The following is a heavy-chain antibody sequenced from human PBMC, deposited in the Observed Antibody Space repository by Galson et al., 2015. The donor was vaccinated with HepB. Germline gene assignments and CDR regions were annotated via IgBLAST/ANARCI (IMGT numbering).Heavy chain of an antibody. CDR3: ARDAGRAMTVSDY. CDR2: IWHDGSDK. Sequence: SLRLSCAASGFTFSNYGMHWVRQAPGKGLEWVAAIWHDGSDKYYADSVKGRFTISRDNSKDTLYLQMNSLRVEDTAVYYCARDAGRAMTVSDYWGQGTLVTVSS. CDR1: GFTFSNYG. J-gene: IGHJ4*02. V-gene: IGHV3-33*01. D-gene: IGHD4-17*01.